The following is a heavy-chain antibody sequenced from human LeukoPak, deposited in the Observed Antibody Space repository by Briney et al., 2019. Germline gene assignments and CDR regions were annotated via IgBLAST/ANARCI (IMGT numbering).Heavy chain of an antibody. CDR3: ASRNGAYSGLNY. CDR1: GYTFTSYG. V-gene: IGHV1-18*01. J-gene: IGHJ4*02. CDR2: ISAYNGNT. D-gene: IGHD1-26*01. Sequence: ASVKVSCKASGYTFTSYGISWVRQAPGQGLEWMGWISAYNGNTNYTQKLQGRVTMTTDTSTSTAYMELRSLRSEDTAVYYCASRNGAYSGLNYWGQGTLVTVSS.